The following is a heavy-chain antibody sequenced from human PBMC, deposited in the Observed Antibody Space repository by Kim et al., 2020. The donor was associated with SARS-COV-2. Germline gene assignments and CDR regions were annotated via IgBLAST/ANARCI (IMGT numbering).Heavy chain of an antibody. J-gene: IGHJ3*02. Sequence: SQTLLLTCAISGDSVSSNSIAWNWIRQSPSRGLEWLGRTYYRSKWYNDYSPSVKGRITISPDTSKNHFSLQLNSVSPEDTAVYYCARGYAFDIWGPGTLVTVSS. CDR1: GDSVSSNSIA. CDR2: TYYRSKWYN. V-gene: IGHV6-1*01. CDR3: ARGYAFDI.